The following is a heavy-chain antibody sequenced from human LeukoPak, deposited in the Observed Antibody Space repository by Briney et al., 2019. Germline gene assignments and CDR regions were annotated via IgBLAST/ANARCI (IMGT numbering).Heavy chain of an antibody. Sequence: PSETLSLTCTVSGGPISSYYWSLIRQPPGKGLEWIGYIYYSGSTNYNPSLKSRVTISVDTSKNQFSLKLSSVTAADTAVYYCARGKGTKYYDFWSGPYAFDIWGQGTMVTVSS. V-gene: IGHV4-59*01. CDR3: ARGKGTKYYDFWSGPYAFDI. CDR1: GGPISSYY. D-gene: IGHD3-3*01. J-gene: IGHJ3*02. CDR2: IYYSGST.